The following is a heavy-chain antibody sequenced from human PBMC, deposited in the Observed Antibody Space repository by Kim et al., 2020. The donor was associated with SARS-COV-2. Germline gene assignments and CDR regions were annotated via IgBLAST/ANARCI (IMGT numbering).Heavy chain of an antibody. D-gene: IGHD3-16*02. J-gene: IGHJ5*02. CDR1: GGSMSSFIW. Sequence: SETLSLTCTVSGGSMSSFIWWSWVRQPPGQGLEWIGGIYHSGSISYNPSLKSRVTMSLDKSKNQFSLRLTSVTAADTAVYSCARVDARSLIFHLWGQGTLVTVSS. CDR3: ARVDARSLIFHL. CDR2: IYHSGSI. V-gene: IGHV4-4*02.